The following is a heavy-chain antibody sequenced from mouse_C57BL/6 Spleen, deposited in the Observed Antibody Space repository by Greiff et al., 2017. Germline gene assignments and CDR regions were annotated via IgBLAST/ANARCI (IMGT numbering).Heavy chain of an antibody. CDR1: GYTFTSYW. J-gene: IGHJ1*03. Sequence: QVQLQQPGTELVKPGASVKLSCKASGYTFTSYWMHWVKQRPGHGLEWIGNINPSNGGTNYNEKFKSKATLTGDKSSSTAYMQRSSLTSEDSAVYYCARSAITTVVAWDWYFDVWGTGTTVTVSS. D-gene: IGHD1-1*01. CDR2: INPSNGGT. V-gene: IGHV1-53*01. CDR3: ARSAITTVVAWDWYFDV.